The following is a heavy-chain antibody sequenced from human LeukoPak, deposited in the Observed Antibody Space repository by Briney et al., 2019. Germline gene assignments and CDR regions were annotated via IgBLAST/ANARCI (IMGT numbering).Heavy chain of an antibody. D-gene: IGHD2-2*02. Sequence: SETLSLTCAVSGGSISSGGYSWSWIRQPPGKGLEWIGYIYHSGSTYYNPSLKSRVTISVDRSKNQFSLKLSSVTAADTAVYYCARIYPPYYGMDVWGQGTTVTVSS. J-gene: IGHJ6*02. CDR1: GGSISSGGYS. V-gene: IGHV4-30-2*01. CDR2: IYHSGST. CDR3: ARIYPPYYGMDV.